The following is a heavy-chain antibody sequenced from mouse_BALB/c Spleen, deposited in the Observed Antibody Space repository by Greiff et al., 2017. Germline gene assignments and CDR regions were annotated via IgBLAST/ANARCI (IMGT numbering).Heavy chain of an antibody. CDR2: INPSTGYT. V-gene: IGHV1-7*01. CDR1: GYTFTSYW. D-gene: IGHD2-1*01. CDR3: ARYYGNFLYAMDY. J-gene: IGHJ4*01. Sequence: VQLVESGAELAKPGASVKMSCKASGYTFTSYWMHWVKQRPGQGLEWIGYINPSTGYTEYNQKFKDKATLTADKSSSTAYMQLSSLTSEDSAVYYCARYYGNFLYAMDYWGQGTSVTVSS.